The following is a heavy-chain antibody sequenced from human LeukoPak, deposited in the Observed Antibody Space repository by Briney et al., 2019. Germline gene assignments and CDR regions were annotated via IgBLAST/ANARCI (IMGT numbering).Heavy chain of an antibody. V-gene: IGHV4-39*01. CDR3: ARQVIAVADY. Sequence: SETLSLTCTVSGGSISSSSYYWGWIRQPPGKGLEWIGSIYYSGSTYYNPSLKSRVTISVDTSKNQFSLKLSSVTAADTAVYYCARQVIAVADYWGQGTLVTVSS. CDR1: GGSISSSSYY. J-gene: IGHJ4*02. D-gene: IGHD6-19*01. CDR2: IYYSGST.